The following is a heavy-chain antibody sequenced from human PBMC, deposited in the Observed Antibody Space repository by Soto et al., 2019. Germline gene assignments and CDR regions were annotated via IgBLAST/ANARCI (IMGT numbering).Heavy chain of an antibody. V-gene: IGHV3-23*01. CDR1: GFTFSSYS. D-gene: IGHD3-10*01. CDR3: AKKANSGPGSQYFHN. Sequence: EVQLLESGGGLVQPGGSLRLSCAASGFTFSSYSMSWVRQAPGKGLEWVSGFRTGGDDATTYYADSVKGRFTISRYNSKNMLFLQMNSLRAEDTAIYYSAKKANSGPGSQYFHNWGQGTLVTVSS. J-gene: IGHJ1*01. CDR2: FRTGGDDATT.